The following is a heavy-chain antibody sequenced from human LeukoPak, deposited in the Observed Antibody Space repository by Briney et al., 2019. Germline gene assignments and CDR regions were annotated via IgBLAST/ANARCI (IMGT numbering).Heavy chain of an antibody. CDR3: ARTVAGDFDY. CDR1: GFTFSSYS. V-gene: IGHV3-7*03. Sequence: GGSLRLSCAASGFTFSSYSMNWVRQAPGKGLEWVANIKQDGSEKYYVDSVKGRFTISRDNAKNSLYLQMNSLRAEDTAVYYCARTVAGDFDYWGQGTLVTVSS. CDR2: IKQDGSEK. D-gene: IGHD6-19*01. J-gene: IGHJ4*02.